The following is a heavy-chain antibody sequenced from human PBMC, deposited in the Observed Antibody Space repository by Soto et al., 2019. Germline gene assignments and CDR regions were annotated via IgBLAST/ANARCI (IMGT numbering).Heavy chain of an antibody. CDR1: GGTFSSYT. D-gene: IGHD4-17*01. Sequence: QVQLVQSGAEIKKRGSSVKVSCKASGGTFSSYTISWVRQAPGQGLEWMGRIIPILGIANYAQKFQGRVTITADKSTSTAYMELSSLRSEDTAVYYCASILGWMSVTPFDYWGQGTLVTVSS. J-gene: IGHJ4*02. V-gene: IGHV1-69*02. CDR3: ASILGWMSVTPFDY. CDR2: IIPILGIA.